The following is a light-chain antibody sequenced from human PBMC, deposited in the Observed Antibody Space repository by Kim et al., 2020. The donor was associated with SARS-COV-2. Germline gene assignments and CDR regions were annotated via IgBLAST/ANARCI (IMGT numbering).Light chain of an antibody. CDR1: TGPVTNGHY. Sequence: QAVVTQDPSLTVSPGGTVTLTCGSSTGPVTNGHYPYWFQQKPGQVPRTLIYDTSNKDSWTPARFSGSLLGGKAALTLSDAQPEDEADYYCSVLHNGGRPFGGGTQLTVL. V-gene: IGLV7-46*01. CDR2: DTS. CDR3: SVLHNGGRP. J-gene: IGLJ2*01.